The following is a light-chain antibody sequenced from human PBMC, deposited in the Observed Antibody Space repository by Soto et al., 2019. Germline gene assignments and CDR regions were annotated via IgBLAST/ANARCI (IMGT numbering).Light chain of an antibody. CDR2: AAS. Sequence: AIPMTQSPSSLSASVGDRVTITCRASQDIKNDLGWYQQKPGRAPKLLMYAASTLHTEVPLRFSGRGSDSDFSLTISSLQPEDFATYYYLQDYSYPYPFGQGAKLDIK. CDR1: QDIKND. CDR3: LQDYSYPYP. V-gene: IGKV1-6*01. J-gene: IGKJ2*01.